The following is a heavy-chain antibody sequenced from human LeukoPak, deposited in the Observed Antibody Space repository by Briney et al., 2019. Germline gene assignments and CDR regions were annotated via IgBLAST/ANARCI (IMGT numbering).Heavy chain of an antibody. J-gene: IGHJ4*02. CDR1: GFTFSSYW. D-gene: IGHD1-1*01. Sequence: PGGSLRRSCAASGFTFSSYWMSWVRQAPGQGREGGANIKQDGSEKDYVDSVKGRFTISRDNAKSSLYLQMNSLRAEDTAVYYCARDRLRYFVDYWGQGTLVTVSS. V-gene: IGHV3-7*01. CDR2: IKQDGSEK. CDR3: ARDRLRYFVDY.